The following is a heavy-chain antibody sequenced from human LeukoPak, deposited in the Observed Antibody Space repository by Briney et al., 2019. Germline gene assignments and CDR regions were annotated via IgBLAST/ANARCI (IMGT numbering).Heavy chain of an antibody. CDR3: ARTQRPSIPAAINLWFDY. V-gene: IGHV4-4*09. D-gene: IGHD2-2*02. Sequence: SETLSLTCTVSGGSISPYFWSWIRQPPGKGLEWIGYIYTSGSTNYNPSLKSRVTISVDTSKNQFSLKLSSVTAADTAVYYCARTQRPSIPAAINLWFDYWGQGTLVTVSS. J-gene: IGHJ4*02. CDR1: GGSISPYF. CDR2: IYTSGST.